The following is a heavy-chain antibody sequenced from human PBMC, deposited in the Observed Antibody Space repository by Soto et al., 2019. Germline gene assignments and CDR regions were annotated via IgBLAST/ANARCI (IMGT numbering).Heavy chain of an antibody. CDR1: GFTFSSYW. V-gene: IGHV3-74*01. D-gene: IGHD6-19*01. CDR3: ARDRGWSLFDY. Sequence: EVQLVESEGGLVQPGGSLRLSCAASGFTFSSYWMYWVRQAPGKGLVWVSRTNSDGSDTTYADSVKGRFTISRDNAKNTLYLQMNSLRAEDTAVYYCARDRGWSLFDYWGQGTLVTVSS. J-gene: IGHJ4*02. CDR2: TNSDGSDT.